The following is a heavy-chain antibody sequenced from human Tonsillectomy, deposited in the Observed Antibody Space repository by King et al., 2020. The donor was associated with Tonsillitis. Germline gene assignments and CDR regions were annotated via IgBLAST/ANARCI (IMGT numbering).Heavy chain of an antibody. V-gene: IGHV4-4*07. J-gene: IGHJ4*02. CDR2: VYTSGST. Sequence: QLQESGPGLGKPSETLSLTCTVSGGSISSYYWRWIRQPAGKGLEWMGRVYTSGSTNYNPSLKSRVTMSVDTSKNQFSLKLSSVTAADTAVYYCASPLGVVWGQGTLVTVSS. CDR3: ASPLGVV. CDR1: GGSISSYY.